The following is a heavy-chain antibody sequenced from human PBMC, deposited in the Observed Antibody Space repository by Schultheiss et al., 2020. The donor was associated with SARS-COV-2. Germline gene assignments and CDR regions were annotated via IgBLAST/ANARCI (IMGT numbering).Heavy chain of an antibody. J-gene: IGHJ4*02. D-gene: IGHD1-26*01. CDR1: GGSFSGYY. CDR2: IYHSGST. CDR3: ARDSSMWELPVGPFDY. V-gene: IGHV4-34*01. Sequence: SETLSLTCAVYGGSFSGYYWSWIRQPPGKGLEWIGSIYHSGSTNYNPSLKSRVTISVDTSKNQFSLKLSSVTAADTAVYYCARDSSMWELPVGPFDYWGQGTLVTVSS.